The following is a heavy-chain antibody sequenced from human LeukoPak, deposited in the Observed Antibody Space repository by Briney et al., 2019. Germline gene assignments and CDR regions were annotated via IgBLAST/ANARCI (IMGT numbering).Heavy chain of an antibody. CDR1: GGSFSGYY. CDR3: ARAGIVARRGGVFDY. D-gene: IGHD6-6*01. J-gene: IGHJ4*02. V-gene: IGHV4-34*01. CDR2: INHSGST. Sequence: SETLSLTRAVYGGSFSGYYWSWIRQPPGKGLEWIGEINHSGSTNYNPSLKSRVTISVDTSKNQFSLKLSSVTAADTAVYYCARAGIVARRGGVFDYWGQGTLVTVPS.